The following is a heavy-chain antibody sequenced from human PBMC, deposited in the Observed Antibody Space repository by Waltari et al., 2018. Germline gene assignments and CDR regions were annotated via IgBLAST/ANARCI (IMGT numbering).Heavy chain of an antibody. V-gene: IGHV1-18*01. CDR2: IGPYNGNT. CDR1: GYTFSSYG. CDR3: ASSSFCSSTTCYLGY. Sequence: QVRLVQSVAEVKKPGASVKVSCKASGYTFSSYGISWVRQAPGQGLEWMGWIGPYNGNTDYAQKFRGRVTLTTDRSTNTAYMELRSLRSDDTAFYYCASSSFCSSTTCYLGYWGQGTLVTVSS. D-gene: IGHD2-2*01. J-gene: IGHJ4*02.